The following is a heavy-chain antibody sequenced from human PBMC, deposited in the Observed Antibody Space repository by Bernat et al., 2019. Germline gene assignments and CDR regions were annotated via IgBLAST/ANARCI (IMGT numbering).Heavy chain of an antibody. Sequence: QVQLLESGGGVVQPGRSLRLSCAVSGFTFSSYSIHWVRQAPGEGLEWVAVISYDGGNKYYADSVKGRFTLSRDNSKNTLYMQMNSLTPEDTAVYYCARVLYNWNLGDAFDIWGQGTMLTVSS. CDR2: ISYDGGNK. CDR1: GFTFSSYS. CDR3: ARVLYNWNLGDAFDI. D-gene: IGHD1-7*01. V-gene: IGHV3-30-3*01. J-gene: IGHJ3*02.